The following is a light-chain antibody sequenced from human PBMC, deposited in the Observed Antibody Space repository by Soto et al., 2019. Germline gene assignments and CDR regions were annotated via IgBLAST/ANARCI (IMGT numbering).Light chain of an antibody. J-gene: IGKJ4*01. Sequence: AIQMTQSPSSLSASVGDRVTITCRASQGIRSDLGWYQQKPGKAPNLLIYGATSLQSGVPSRFSGSGSGTEFTLTISSLLPEDFATYYCLQDYIYPLTFGGGTKVEMK. CDR3: LQDYIYPLT. CDR2: GAT. CDR1: QGIRSD. V-gene: IGKV1-6*01.